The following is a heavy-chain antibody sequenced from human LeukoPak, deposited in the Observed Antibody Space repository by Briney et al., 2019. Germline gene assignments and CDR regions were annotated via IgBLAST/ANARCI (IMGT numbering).Heavy chain of an antibody. Sequence: PSETLSLTCTVSGGSISSYYWSWIRQPAGKGLEWIGRIYTSGSTNYNPSLKSRVTISLDTSKSQFSLNVSSVTATDTAVYYCARGAILTGTTLWGKGTTVIISS. V-gene: IGHV4-4*07. CDR2: IYTSGST. CDR1: GGSISSYY. J-gene: IGHJ6*04. D-gene: IGHD3-9*01. CDR3: ARGAILTGTTL.